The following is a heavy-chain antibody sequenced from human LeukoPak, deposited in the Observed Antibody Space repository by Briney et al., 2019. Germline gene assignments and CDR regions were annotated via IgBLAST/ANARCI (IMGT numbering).Heavy chain of an antibody. Sequence: GESLKISCKCSGYSFTNYWIGWVRQMPGKGLEWMGIIYPGDSDSRYSPSFQGQVTMSADKSTSTAYLQWSTLKASDTAMYYCARHRAEWDGHSPQGNFDYWGQGTLVTVSS. D-gene: IGHD5-24*01. J-gene: IGHJ4*02. CDR2: IYPGDSDS. CDR1: GYSFTNYW. CDR3: ARHRAEWDGHSPQGNFDY. V-gene: IGHV5-51*01.